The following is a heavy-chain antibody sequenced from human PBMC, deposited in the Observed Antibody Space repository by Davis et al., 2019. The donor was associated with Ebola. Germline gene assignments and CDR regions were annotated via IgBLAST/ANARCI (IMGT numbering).Heavy chain of an antibody. CDR1: GYTLTNYY. Sequence: ASVQVSCKASGYTLTNYYTHWVRQAPGQGLEWTGMINPNDGRTIYAQKFQGRVTVTRDTSTTTVYMDLSSLRSEDTALYYCTTPGGQDSGYDVFDIWGQGTMVTVSS. CDR3: TTPGGQDSGYDVFDI. J-gene: IGHJ3*02. D-gene: IGHD5-12*01. CDR2: INPNDGRT. V-gene: IGHV1-46*03.